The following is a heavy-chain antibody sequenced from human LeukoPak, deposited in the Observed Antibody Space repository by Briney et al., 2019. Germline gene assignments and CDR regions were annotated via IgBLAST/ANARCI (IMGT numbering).Heavy chain of an antibody. CDR2: INAGNGNT. D-gene: IGHD2-15*01. Sequence: ASVKVSCKASGYTFTSYAMHWVRQAPGQRLEWMGWINAGNGNTKYSQKFQGRVTITRDTSASTAYMGLSSLRSEDTAVYYCARDGAGYCSGGSCLDWFDPWGQGTLVTVSS. V-gene: IGHV1-3*01. CDR1: GYTFTSYA. J-gene: IGHJ5*02. CDR3: ARDGAGYCSGGSCLDWFDP.